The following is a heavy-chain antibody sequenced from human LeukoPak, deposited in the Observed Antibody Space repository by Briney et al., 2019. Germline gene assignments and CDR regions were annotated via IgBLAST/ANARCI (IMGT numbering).Heavy chain of an antibody. CDR1: GGSISSSSFY. Sequence: SETLSLTCTVSGGSISSSSFYWGWIRQPPGKGLEWIGSIYYSGNTYYNPSLKSRVTISVDTSKNEFSLKLRSVTAADTAVYYCASSGDSVWGSYRYFDYWGQGTLVTVSS. D-gene: IGHD3-16*02. J-gene: IGHJ4*02. V-gene: IGHV4-39*01. CDR3: ASSGDSVWGSYRYFDY. CDR2: IYYSGNT.